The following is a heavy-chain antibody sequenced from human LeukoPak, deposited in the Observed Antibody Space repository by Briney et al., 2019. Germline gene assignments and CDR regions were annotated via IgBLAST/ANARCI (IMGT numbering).Heavy chain of an antibody. Sequence: GGSLRLSCAASGFTFSSYGMHWVRQAPGKGLEWVAVIWYDGSNKYYADSVKGRFTISRDNSKNTLYLQMNSLRAEDTAVYYCARDYDTLTGFPRGGFDYWGQGTLVTVSS. CDR1: GFTFSSYG. V-gene: IGHV3-33*01. D-gene: IGHD3-9*01. CDR3: ARDYDTLTGFPRGGFDY. CDR2: IWYDGSNK. J-gene: IGHJ4*02.